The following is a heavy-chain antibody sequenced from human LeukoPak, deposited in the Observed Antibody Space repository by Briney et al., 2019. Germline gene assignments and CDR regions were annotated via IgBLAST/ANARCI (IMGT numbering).Heavy chain of an antibody. J-gene: IGHJ4*02. CDR1: GFTFDDYA. V-gene: IGHV3-9*01. D-gene: IGHD3-22*01. Sequence: GGSLRLSCAASGFTFDDYAMHWVRQAPGKGLEWVSGISWNSGSIGYADSVKGRFTIPRDNAKNSLYLQMNSLRAEDTALYYCAKDSLSGYYPVLGYYFDYWGQGTLVTVSS. CDR2: ISWNSGSI. CDR3: AKDSLSGYYPVLGYYFDY.